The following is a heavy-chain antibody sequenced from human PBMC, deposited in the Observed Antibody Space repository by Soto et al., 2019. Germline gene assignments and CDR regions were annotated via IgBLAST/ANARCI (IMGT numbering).Heavy chain of an antibody. D-gene: IGHD1-1*01. CDR1: GFTFRSYA. Sequence: EVQLLESGGGLVQPGGSLRLSCAASGFTFRSYAMSWVRQAPGKGLEWVSAIGVSGGLTYYVDSVKGRFTISRDNSQNSMYMEMNSLRAEDTAVYYCAKDLGGVDPWNGFDYWGQGTLVTVSS. CDR3: AKDLGGVDPWNGFDY. V-gene: IGHV3-23*01. CDR2: IGVSGGLT. J-gene: IGHJ4*02.